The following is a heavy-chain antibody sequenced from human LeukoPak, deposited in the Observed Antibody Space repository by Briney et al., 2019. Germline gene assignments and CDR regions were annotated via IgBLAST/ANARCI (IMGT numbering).Heavy chain of an antibody. CDR1: GFTFSSYA. CDR3: AKGLYYDFWYGMDV. CDR2: ISGSGGST. J-gene: IGHJ6*02. V-gene: IGHV3-23*01. Sequence: PGGSLRLSCAASGFTFSSYAMSWVRQAPGKGLEWVSAISGSGGSTYYADSVKGRFTISRDNSKNTLYLQMNSLRAEDTAVYYCAKGLYYDFWYGMDVWGQGTTVTVSS. D-gene: IGHD3-3*01.